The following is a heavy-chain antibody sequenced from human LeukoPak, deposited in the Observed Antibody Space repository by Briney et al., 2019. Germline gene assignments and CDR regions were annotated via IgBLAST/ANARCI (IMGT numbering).Heavy chain of an antibody. CDR1: GFIFSNYA. J-gene: IGHJ4*02. V-gene: IGHV3-23*05. D-gene: IGHD3-9*01. CDR2: ISGRSNNT. Sequence: GGSLRLSCAASGFIFSNYAMYWVRQAPGKGLEWVSAISGRSNNTYYADSVKGRFTISRDSSKNTLYLQINSLRADDTAVYYCAKWEDYDVLTGYYVSDFWGQGTLVTVSS. CDR3: AKWEDYDVLTGYYVSDF.